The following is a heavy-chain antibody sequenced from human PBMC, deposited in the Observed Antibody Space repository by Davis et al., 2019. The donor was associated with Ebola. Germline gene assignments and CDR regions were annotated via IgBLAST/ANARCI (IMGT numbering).Heavy chain of an antibody. CDR1: GFTFSNYA. CDR3: VKGLYCSSTTCHEGGWFGP. V-gene: IGHV3-23*01. CDR2: VSGGGDYT. Sequence: GESLKISCAASGFTFSNYAMSWVRQAPGKGLEWVSSVSGGGDYTCDIDSVRGRFTISRDNSKNTVYLQMDSLRAEDTAVYYCVKGLYCSSTTCHEGGWFGPWGQGTLVTVSS. J-gene: IGHJ5*02. D-gene: IGHD2/OR15-2a*01.